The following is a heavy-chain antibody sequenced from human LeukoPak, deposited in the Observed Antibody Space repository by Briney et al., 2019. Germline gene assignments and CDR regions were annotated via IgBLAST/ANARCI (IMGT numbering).Heavy chain of an antibody. CDR1: GGSISSYY. D-gene: IGHD3-16*02. Sequence: PSETLSLTCTVSGGSISSYYWSWIRQPAGKGLEWIGRIYTSGSTNYNPSLKSRVTMSVDTSKNQFSLKLSSVTAADTPVYYCARGSDYVWGSYRYKGGRDWFDPWGQGTLVTVSS. J-gene: IGHJ5*02. V-gene: IGHV4-4*07. CDR2: IYTSGST. CDR3: ARGSDYVWGSYRYKGGRDWFDP.